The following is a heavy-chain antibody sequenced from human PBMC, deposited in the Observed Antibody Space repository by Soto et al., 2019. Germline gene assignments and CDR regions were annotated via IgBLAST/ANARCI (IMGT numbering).Heavy chain of an antibody. CDR2: IKSKTDGGTP. J-gene: IGHJ4*01. D-gene: IGHD3-22*01. CDR3: TTDSYSSIIVVRFDY. Sequence: GGSLRLSCAASGFTFSNAWINWVRQAPGKGLEWVGRIKSKTDGGTPDYAAPVKGRFAISRDDLKNMVYLQMNSLKTEDTGLYYCTTDSYSSIIVVRFDYWGHGTLVTVS. V-gene: IGHV3-15*07. CDR1: GFTFSNAW.